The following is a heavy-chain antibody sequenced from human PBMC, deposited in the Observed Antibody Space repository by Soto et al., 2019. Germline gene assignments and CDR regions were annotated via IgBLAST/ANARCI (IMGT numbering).Heavy chain of an antibody. V-gene: IGHV1-18*04. CDR3: ARGQIQSDFDY. CDR1: GYTFTSYG. Sequence: ASVKVSCKASGYTFTSYGLNRVRQAPGQGLEWMGWITAYNDNTNYAQKVQGRAILTIDTSTATGYMELRSLRSDDTAVYYCARGQIQSDFDYWGQGTLVTVSS. D-gene: IGHD3-3*01. CDR2: ITAYNDNT. J-gene: IGHJ4*02.